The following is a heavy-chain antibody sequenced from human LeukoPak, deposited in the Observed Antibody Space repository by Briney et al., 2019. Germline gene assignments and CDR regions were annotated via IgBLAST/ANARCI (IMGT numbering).Heavy chain of an antibody. V-gene: IGHV4-39*07. CDR3: ARQTVGLFDY. CDR2: IYYSGST. CDR1: GGSISSSSYY. Sequence: SETLSLTCTVSGGSISSSSYYWGWIRQPPGKGLEWIGSIYYSGSTYYNPSLKSRVTISVDTSKNQSSLKLSSVTAVDTAVYYCARQTVGLFDYWGQGTLVTVSS. J-gene: IGHJ4*02.